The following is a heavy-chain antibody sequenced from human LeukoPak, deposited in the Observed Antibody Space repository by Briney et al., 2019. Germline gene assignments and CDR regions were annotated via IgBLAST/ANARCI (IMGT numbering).Heavy chain of an antibody. J-gene: IGHJ4*02. Sequence: SETLSLTYAVSGGSISNYYWSWIRQPPGQALEWIGYIYYSGSTNYNPSLKSRVTISVDTSKNQFSLKLSSVTAADTAVYYCARLVAGTGEYNFDYWGQGTLVTVTS. CDR3: ARLVAGTGEYNFDY. CDR1: GGSISNYY. D-gene: IGHD6-19*01. CDR2: IYYSGST. V-gene: IGHV4-59*08.